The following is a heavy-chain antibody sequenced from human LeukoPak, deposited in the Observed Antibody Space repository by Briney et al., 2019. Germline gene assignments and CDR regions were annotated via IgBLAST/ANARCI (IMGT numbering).Heavy chain of an antibody. V-gene: IGHV3-7*05. J-gene: IGHJ4*02. CDR3: ARDITAFDY. Sequence: GGSLRLSCEASGFSFSSYWMSWVRQASGKGPEWVANIKPDGSEKYYVDSMKGRFTISRDNGKNSLYLQMNSLRAEDTAVYYCARDITAFDYWGQGTLVTVSS. D-gene: IGHD1-14*01. CDR1: GFSFSSYW. CDR2: IKPDGSEK.